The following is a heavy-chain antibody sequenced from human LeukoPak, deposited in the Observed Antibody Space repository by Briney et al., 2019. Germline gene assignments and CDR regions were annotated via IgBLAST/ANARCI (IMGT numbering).Heavy chain of an antibody. D-gene: IGHD6-19*01. J-gene: IGHJ4*02. Sequence: GGSLRLSCAASGFTFSSHAMSWVRQAPGKGLEWVSGISGSGGSTYYADSVKGRFAISRDNSKNTLYVQMNSLRAEDTAVYYCAKGRAGIDYWGQGTLVIVSS. V-gene: IGHV3-23*01. CDR2: ISGSGGST. CDR3: AKGRAGIDY. CDR1: GFTFSSHA.